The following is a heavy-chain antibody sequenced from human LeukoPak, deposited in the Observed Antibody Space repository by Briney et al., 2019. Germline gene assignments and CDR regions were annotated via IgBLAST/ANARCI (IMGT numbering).Heavy chain of an antibody. CDR1: GFTFSSYG. CDR2: IWYDGSNK. V-gene: IGHV3-33*01. D-gene: IGHD3-22*01. J-gene: IGHJ4*02. CDR3: ALADDSSGYSLSY. Sequence: GGSLSLSCAASGFTFSSYGMHWVRQAPVKGLEWVAVIWYDGSNKYYADSVKGRFTISRDNSENTLYLQMYSLRAEDTAVYYCALADDSSGYSLSYWGQGTLVTVSS.